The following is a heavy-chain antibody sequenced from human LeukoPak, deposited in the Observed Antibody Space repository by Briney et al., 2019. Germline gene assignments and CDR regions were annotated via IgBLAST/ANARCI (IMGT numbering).Heavy chain of an antibody. Sequence: ASVKVSCKASGYTFTSYGISWVRQAPGQGLEWMGWISAYNGNTNYAQKLQGRVTMTTDKSTSTAYMELRSLRSDDTAVYYCARDYYGSGSYEIDYWGQGTLVTVSS. CDR1: GYTFTSYG. J-gene: IGHJ4*02. CDR2: ISAYNGNT. CDR3: ARDYYGSGSYEIDY. D-gene: IGHD3-10*01. V-gene: IGHV1-18*04.